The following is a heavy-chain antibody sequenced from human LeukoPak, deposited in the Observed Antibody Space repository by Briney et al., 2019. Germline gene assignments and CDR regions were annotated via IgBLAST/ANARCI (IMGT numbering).Heavy chain of an antibody. CDR1: GGSFSGDY. V-gene: IGHV4-34*01. CDR3: ARVGARRAAGTEKGFDY. D-gene: IGHD6-13*01. CDR2: INHSGST. Sequence: SETLSLTCAVYGGSFSGDYWSWIRQPPGKGLEWIGEINHSGSTNYNPSLKSRVTISVDTSKNQFSLKLSSVTAADTAVYYCARVGARRAAGTEKGFDYWGQGTLVTVSS. J-gene: IGHJ4*02.